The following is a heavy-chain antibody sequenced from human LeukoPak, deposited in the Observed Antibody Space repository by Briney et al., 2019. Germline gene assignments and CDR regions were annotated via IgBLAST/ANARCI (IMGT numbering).Heavy chain of an antibody. D-gene: IGHD6-25*01. CDR2: ISSSGSTI. Sequence: PGGSLRLSCAASGFTFSSYEMSSVRQAPGQGLEWVSYISSSGSTIYYADSVKGRFTISRDNAKNSLYLQMNSLRAEDTAVYYCAREPLSRSSGGAFDIWGQGTMVTVSS. V-gene: IGHV3-48*03. J-gene: IGHJ3*02. CDR1: GFTFSSYE. CDR3: AREPLSRSSGGAFDI.